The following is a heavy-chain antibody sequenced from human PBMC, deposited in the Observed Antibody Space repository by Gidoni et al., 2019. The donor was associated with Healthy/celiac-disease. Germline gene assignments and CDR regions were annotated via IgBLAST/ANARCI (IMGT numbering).Heavy chain of an antibody. CDR3: AKTPQPWYSSGWYGDY. CDR2: ISGSGGST. J-gene: IGHJ4*02. D-gene: IGHD6-19*01. Sequence: EVQLLESGGGLVQPGGSLRLSCAASGFTFGSSAMSWVRQAPGKGLEWVSAISGSGGSTYYADSVKGRFTISRDNSKNTLYLQMNSLRAEDTAVYYCAKTPQPWYSSGWYGDYWGQGTLVTVSS. V-gene: IGHV3-23*01. CDR1: GFTFGSSA.